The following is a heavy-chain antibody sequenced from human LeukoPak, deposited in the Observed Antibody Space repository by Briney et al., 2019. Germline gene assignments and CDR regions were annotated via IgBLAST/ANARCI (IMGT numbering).Heavy chain of an antibody. J-gene: IGHJ4*02. Sequence: ASVKVSCKASGYTFTGYYMHWVRQAPGQGLEWMGWIYPNSGATKYAQKFQGRVTMTRDPSISTAYMELSRLRSDDTAVYYCGTLLSNGPFDYWGQGSLVTVSS. CDR1: GYTFTGYY. CDR2: IYPNSGAT. CDR3: GTLLSNGPFDY. V-gene: IGHV1-2*02.